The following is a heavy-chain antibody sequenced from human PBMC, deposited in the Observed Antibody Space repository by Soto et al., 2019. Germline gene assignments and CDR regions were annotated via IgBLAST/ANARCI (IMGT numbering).Heavy chain of an antibody. D-gene: IGHD6-13*01. CDR1: GFTFSDYY. J-gene: IGHJ6*02. CDR3: SRGVQQLHGMDV. V-gene: IGHV3-11*01. Sequence: QVQVVESGGGLVKPGGSLRLSCAASGFTFSDYYMSWIRQAPGKGLEWVSYISGSGSTIYYADSVKGRFTISRDNSKNSLDMQMNSRRAEETAVYYCSRGVQQLHGMDVGGQGTTVTVSS. CDR2: ISGSGSTI.